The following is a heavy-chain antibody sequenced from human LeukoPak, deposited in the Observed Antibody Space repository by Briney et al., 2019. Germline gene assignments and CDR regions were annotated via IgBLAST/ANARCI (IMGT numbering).Heavy chain of an antibody. Sequence: SVRVSCKASGGTFSSYAISWVRQAPGQGLEWMGGIIPIFGTANYAQKFQGRVTITADESTSTAYMELSSLRSEDTAVYYCATRGYSYGYYFDYWGQGTLVTVSS. CDR1: GGTFSSYA. J-gene: IGHJ4*02. D-gene: IGHD5-18*01. CDR3: ATRGYSYGYYFDY. CDR2: IIPIFGTA. V-gene: IGHV1-69*13.